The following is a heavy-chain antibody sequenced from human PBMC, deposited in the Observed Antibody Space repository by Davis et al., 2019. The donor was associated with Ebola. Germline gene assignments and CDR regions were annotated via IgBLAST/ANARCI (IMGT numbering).Heavy chain of an antibody. J-gene: IGHJ6*02. CDR2: ISYDGSNK. CDR1: GFTFSSYA. D-gene: IGHD3-3*01. CDR3: ARDGYYDFWSGFHYGMDV. V-gene: IGHV3-30-3*01. Sequence: GESLKISCAASGFTFSSYAMHWVRQAPGKGLEWVAVISYDGSNKYYADSVKGRFTISRDNSKNTLYLQMNSLRAEDTAVYYCARDGYYDFWSGFHYGMDVWGQGTTVTVSS.